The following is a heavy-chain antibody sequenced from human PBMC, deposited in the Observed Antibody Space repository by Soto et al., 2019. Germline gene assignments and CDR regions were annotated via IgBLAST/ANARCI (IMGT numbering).Heavy chain of an antibody. CDR1: GGSFSGYY. Sequence: PSETLSLTCAVYGGSFSGYYWSWIRQPPGKGLEWIGEINHSGSTNYNPSLKSRVTISVDTSKNQFSLKLSSVTAADTAVFYCAFRYYDFWSGYYESWFDPWGRGTLVPVSS. J-gene: IGHJ5*02. CDR3: AFRYYDFWSGYYESWFDP. CDR2: INHSGST. V-gene: IGHV4-34*01. D-gene: IGHD3-3*01.